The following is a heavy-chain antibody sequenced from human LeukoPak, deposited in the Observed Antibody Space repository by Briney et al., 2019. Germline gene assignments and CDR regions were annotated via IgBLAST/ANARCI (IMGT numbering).Heavy chain of an antibody. Sequence: PGGSLRLSCAASGFTFSDYYMSWIRQAPGKGLEWVSYISSSGSTIYYADSVKGRFTISRDNAKNSLYLQMNSLRAEDTAVYYCARAVRGVIQLDIGNDYWGQGTLVTVSS. D-gene: IGHD3-10*01. V-gene: IGHV3-11*01. CDR3: ARAVRGVIQLDIGNDY. CDR2: ISSSGSTI. CDR1: GFTFSDYY. J-gene: IGHJ4*02.